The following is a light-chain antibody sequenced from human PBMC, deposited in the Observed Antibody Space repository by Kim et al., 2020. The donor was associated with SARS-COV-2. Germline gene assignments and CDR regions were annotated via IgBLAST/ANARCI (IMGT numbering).Light chain of an antibody. CDR1: QSVSSSN. J-gene: IGKJ2*01. Sequence: EILLTQSPGTLSLSPGERATLYCRASQSVSSSNLAWYQQKPGQAPRLLIDGASSRATGVPDRFSGSGSGTDFTLTINRLEPEDFGVYYCQQYDTSLYTFGQGTKLEI. CDR3: QQYDTSLYT. CDR2: GAS. V-gene: IGKV3-20*01.